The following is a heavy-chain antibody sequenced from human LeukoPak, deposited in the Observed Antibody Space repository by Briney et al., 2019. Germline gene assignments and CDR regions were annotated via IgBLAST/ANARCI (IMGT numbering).Heavy chain of an antibody. Sequence: SLRLSCAASGFTFDDYAMHWVRQAPGKGLEWVSGISWNSGSIGYADSVKGRFTISRDNAKNSLYLQMNTLRAEDTAVYYCARDPFSSSSFDYWGQGTLVTVSS. CDR2: ISWNSGSI. CDR3: ARDPFSSSSFDY. D-gene: IGHD6-13*01. CDR1: GFTFDDYA. V-gene: IGHV3-9*01. J-gene: IGHJ4*02.